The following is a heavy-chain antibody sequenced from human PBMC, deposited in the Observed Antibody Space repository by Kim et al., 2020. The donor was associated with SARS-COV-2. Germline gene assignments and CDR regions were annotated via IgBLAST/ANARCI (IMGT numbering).Heavy chain of an antibody. V-gene: IGHV4-34*01. CDR2: INHSGST. Sequence: SETLSLTCAVYGGSFSGYYWSWIRQPPGKGLEWIGEINHSGSTNYNPSLKSRVTISVDTSKNQFSLKLSSVTAADTAVYYCARRYYDIKGPFDYWGQGTL. D-gene: IGHD3-9*01. CDR1: GGSFSGYY. J-gene: IGHJ4*02. CDR3: ARRYYDIKGPFDY.